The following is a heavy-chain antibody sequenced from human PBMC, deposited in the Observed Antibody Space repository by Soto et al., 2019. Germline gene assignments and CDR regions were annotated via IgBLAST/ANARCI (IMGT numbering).Heavy chain of an antibody. V-gene: IGHV3-30*03. CDR1: GFTFSSYG. D-gene: IGHD3-16*02. Sequence: PGGSLRLSCAASGFTFSSYGMHWVRQAPGKGLEWVAVISYGGSNKYYADSVKGRFTISRDNSKNSLHLQMNSLRAEDTAVYYCARESPVHLTFGGVIGHFDYWGQGTLVTVSS. CDR3: ARESPVHLTFGGVIGHFDY. J-gene: IGHJ4*02. CDR2: ISYGGSNK.